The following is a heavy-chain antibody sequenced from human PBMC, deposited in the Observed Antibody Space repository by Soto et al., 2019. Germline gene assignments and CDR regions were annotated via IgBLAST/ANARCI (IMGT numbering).Heavy chain of an antibody. CDR2: IIPIFGTT. D-gene: IGHD1-26*01. J-gene: IGHJ2*01. V-gene: IGHV1-69*12. Sequence: QVQLVQSGAEVKKPGSSVKVSCKASGGTFSSYAISWVRQAPGQGLEWMGGIIPIFGTTNYAQKFQGRVTITADESTSEAYMALSSLRYEDTAMYYCASVVTVGNSFHYWYFDLWGRGTLVTVSS. CDR1: GGTFSSYA. CDR3: ASVVTVGNSFHYWYFDL.